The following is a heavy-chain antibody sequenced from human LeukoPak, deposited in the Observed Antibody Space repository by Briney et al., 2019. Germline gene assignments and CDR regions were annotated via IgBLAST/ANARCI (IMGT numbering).Heavy chain of an antibody. CDR2: TSYDGSHK. V-gene: IGHV3-30-3*01. D-gene: IGHD3-10*01. J-gene: IGHJ4*02. Sequence: GGSLRLSCAATGFTFSNFAMHWVRQAPGQGLEWVAVTSYDGSHKYYADSVKGRFTISRDNSENTLYLQMNSLRAEDTAVFYCARSTAPYGSGSSVDYWGQGTPVSVSS. CDR1: GFTFSNFA. CDR3: ARSTAPYGSGSSVDY.